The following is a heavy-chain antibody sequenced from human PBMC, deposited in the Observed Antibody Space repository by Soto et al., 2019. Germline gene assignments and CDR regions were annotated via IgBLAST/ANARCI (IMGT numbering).Heavy chain of an antibody. CDR2: IDTTGSTT. D-gene: IGHD4-4*01. V-gene: IGHV3-74*01. Sequence: GGSLRLSCAASEFTFSTYWMHWVRQATGKGMEWVARIDTTGSTTTYAGSVQGRFTSSRDNAKNTLYLQMHSVRDEDTAVYYCASVSAAQYYYGMDAWGQGTTVTVSS. CDR1: EFTFSTYW. J-gene: IGHJ6*02. CDR3: ASVSAAQYYYGMDA.